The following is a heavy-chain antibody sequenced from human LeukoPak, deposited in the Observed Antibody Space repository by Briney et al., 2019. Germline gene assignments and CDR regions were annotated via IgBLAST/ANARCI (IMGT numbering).Heavy chain of an antibody. D-gene: IGHD1-26*01. CDR1: GFTFSSYG. Sequence: GGSLRLSCAASGFTFSSYGMHWVRQAPGKGLEWVAVIWYDGSNKYYADSVKGRFTISRDNSKKTLYLQMNSLRAEDTAVYYCARAIGLGATTTWGQGTLVTVSS. CDR2: IWYDGSNK. V-gene: IGHV3-33*01. J-gene: IGHJ4*02. CDR3: ARAIGLGATTT.